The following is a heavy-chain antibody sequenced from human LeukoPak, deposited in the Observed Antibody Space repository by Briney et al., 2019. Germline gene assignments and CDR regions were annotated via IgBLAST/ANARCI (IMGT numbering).Heavy chain of an antibody. V-gene: IGHV4-4*09. CDR1: GGSISSYY. D-gene: IGHD3-22*01. J-gene: IGHJ4*02. CDR3: AGGYSSGYYFVSY. Sequence: SETLSLTCTVSGGSISSYYWSWIRQPPGKGLEWIGYIYTSGSTNYNPSLKSRVPISVDTSKNQFSLKLSSVTAADTAVYYCAGGYSSGYYFVSYWGQGTLVTVSS. CDR2: IYTSGST.